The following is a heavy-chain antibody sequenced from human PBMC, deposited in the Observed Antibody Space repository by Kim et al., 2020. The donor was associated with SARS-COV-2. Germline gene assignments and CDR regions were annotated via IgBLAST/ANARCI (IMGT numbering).Heavy chain of an antibody. J-gene: IGHJ6*02. CDR1: GFTFSSYW. Sequence: GGSLRLSCAASGFTFSSYWMHWVRQAPGKGLVWVSRINSDGSSTSYADSVKGRFTISRDNAKNTLYLQMNSLRAEDTAVYYCARGVPVGRQYYDFWSGYYNNYYYYGMDVWGQGTTVTVSS. CDR2: INSDGSST. V-gene: IGHV3-74*01. D-gene: IGHD3-3*01. CDR3: ARGVPVGRQYYDFWSGYYNNYYYYGMDV.